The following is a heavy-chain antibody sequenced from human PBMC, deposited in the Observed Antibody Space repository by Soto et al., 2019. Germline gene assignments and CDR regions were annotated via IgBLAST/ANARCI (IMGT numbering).Heavy chain of an antibody. CDR3: ARSLRVAGFPANWFDP. V-gene: IGHV4-31*03. D-gene: IGHD6-19*01. J-gene: IGHJ5*02. CDR2: IYYSGST. CDR1: GGSISSGGYY. Sequence: QVQLQESGPGLVKPSQTLSLTCTVSGGSISSGGYYWSWIRQHPGKGLEWIGYIYYSGSTYYNPSLKSRVTISVDTSKNQFSLKLSSVTAADTAVYYCARSLRVAGFPANWFDPWGQGTLVTVSS.